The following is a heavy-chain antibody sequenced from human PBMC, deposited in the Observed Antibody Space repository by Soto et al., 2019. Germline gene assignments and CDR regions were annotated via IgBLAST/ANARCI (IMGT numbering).Heavy chain of an antibody. CDR2: IIPIFATL. D-gene: IGHD3-16*01. CDR1: EGPFGKSA. J-gene: IGHJ1*01. Sequence: QVQLVQSGADVKKPGSSVKVSCKASEGPFGKSAINWVRQAPGQGLEWMGGIIPIFATLNYAQKFQGRVTITADESTRTAYMELSSLRSEDTAVYYCARVEIMNAEYFQEWGQGIRVTVSS. V-gene: IGHV1-69*12. CDR3: ARVEIMNAEYFQE.